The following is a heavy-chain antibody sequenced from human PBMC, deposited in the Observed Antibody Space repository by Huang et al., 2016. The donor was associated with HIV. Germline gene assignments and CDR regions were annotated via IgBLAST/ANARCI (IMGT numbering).Heavy chain of an antibody. Sequence: QVQLVQSGAEVKKPGASVKVSCKVSGYTLTELSMHWVRQAPGKGLEWVGGLEPEESKTSYAQKYQCRVTMTEDTATDTAYMELSSLRSDDTSVYDCATVYRRFRNHDSGDYYFDYWDQGTLVTVSS. CDR2: LEPEESKT. D-gene: IGHD3-22*01. CDR3: ATVYRRFRNHDSGDYYFDY. CDR1: GYTLTELS. J-gene: IGHJ4*02. V-gene: IGHV1-24*01.